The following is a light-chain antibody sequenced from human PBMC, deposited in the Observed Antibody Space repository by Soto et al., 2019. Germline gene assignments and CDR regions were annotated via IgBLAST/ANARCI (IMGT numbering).Light chain of an antibody. V-gene: IGKV1-33*01. J-gene: IGKJ3*01. CDR3: HPYDNLSQT. Sequence: IQMTQSPSSLSASVGDRVTRTCQASHDIRDHLNWYQQKPGKPPKLLIYDASNLQTGVPSRFSGSGSGTDFTFPISSLQPEDIATYFCHPYDNLSQTFGPGTKVDIK. CDR2: DAS. CDR1: HDIRDH.